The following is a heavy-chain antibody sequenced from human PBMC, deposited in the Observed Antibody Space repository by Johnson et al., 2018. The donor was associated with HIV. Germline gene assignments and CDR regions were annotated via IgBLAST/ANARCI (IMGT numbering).Heavy chain of an antibody. CDR2: IRGSGGST. CDR3: ARAGYSYGLGAFDI. D-gene: IGHD5-18*01. CDR1: GFTFSSYA. V-gene: IGHV3-23*01. Sequence: VLLLESGGGLVQSGGSLRLSCAASGFTFSSYAMSWVLQAPGKGLEWVSAIRGSGGSTYYADSVKGRFTISRDNSKNTLYLQMNSLRAEDTALYYCARAGYSYGLGAFDIWGQGTMVTVSS. J-gene: IGHJ3*02.